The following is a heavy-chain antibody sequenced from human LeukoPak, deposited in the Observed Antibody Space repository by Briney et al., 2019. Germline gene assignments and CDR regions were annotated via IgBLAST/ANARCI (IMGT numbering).Heavy chain of an antibody. Sequence: PSETLSLTCTVSGGSISGYHWNWIRQPPGKGLGWIGYIYYSGSTDSNPSLKSRVTISVDTSKNQFTLKLTSVTAADTAMYYCARRNDFDIWGPGTMVTVSS. CDR1: GGSISGYH. V-gene: IGHV4-59*08. J-gene: IGHJ3*02. CDR3: ARRNDFDI. CDR2: IYYSGST.